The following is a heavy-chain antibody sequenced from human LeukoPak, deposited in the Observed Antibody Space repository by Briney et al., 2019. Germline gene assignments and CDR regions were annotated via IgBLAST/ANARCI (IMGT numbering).Heavy chain of an antibody. CDR2: INPKSGGT. J-gene: IGHJ4*02. D-gene: IGHD3-3*01. CDR3: ARNFFGVRTVCDY. Sequence: ASVKVSCKASGYTFTSYGISWVRQAPGQGLEWVGWINPKSGGTIYAQNFQGRVTMTRDTSISTAYMELSSLRSDDTAVYYCARNFFGVRTVCDYWGQGTLVTVSS. V-gene: IGHV1-2*02. CDR1: GYTFTSYG.